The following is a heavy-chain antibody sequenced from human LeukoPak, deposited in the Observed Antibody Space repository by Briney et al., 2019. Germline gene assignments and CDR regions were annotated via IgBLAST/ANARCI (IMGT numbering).Heavy chain of an antibody. CDR3: ASTPTGWDRKIFSQSGSSLYDY. CDR2: INPNSGGT. D-gene: IGHD3-10*01. V-gene: IGHV1-2*02. Sequence: GASVKVSCKASGYTFTGYYMHWVRQAPGQGLEWMGWINPNSGGTNYAQKFQGRVTMTRDTSIGTAYMELSRLRSDDTAVYYCASTPTGWDRKIFSQSGSSLYDYWGQGTLVTVSS. CDR1: GYTFTGYY. J-gene: IGHJ4*02.